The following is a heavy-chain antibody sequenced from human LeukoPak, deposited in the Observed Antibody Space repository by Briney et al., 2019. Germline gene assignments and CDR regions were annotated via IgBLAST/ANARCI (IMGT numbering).Heavy chain of an antibody. V-gene: IGHV3-23*01. J-gene: IGHJ3*02. CDR2: VISSGANT. CDR3: AKLWSTSRGAFDI. CDR1: GFTFTNYA. Sequence: GGSLRLSCAASGFTFTNYAMSWGRQAPGKGLEWVSAVISSGANTYYADSVKGRFTISRDNSKNTLYLQMNSLRAEDTAVYYCAKLWSTSRGAFDIWGQGTMVTVSS. D-gene: IGHD1-1*01.